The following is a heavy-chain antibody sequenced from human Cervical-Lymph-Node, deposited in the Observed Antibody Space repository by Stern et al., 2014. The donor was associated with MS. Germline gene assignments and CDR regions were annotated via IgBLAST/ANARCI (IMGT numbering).Heavy chain of an antibody. CDR1: GGSISSGDYY. CDR3: LVY. D-gene: IGHD3/OR15-3a*01. Sequence: QLQLQESGPGLVKPSQTLSLTCTVSGGSISSGDYYWRWIRQPPGKGLEWIGYIYYSGSTYYNPSLKSRVTISVDTSKNQFSLKLSSDCAREGPRTGTLVYWGQGTLVTVSS. CDR2: IYYSGST. V-gene: IGHV4-30-4*01. J-gene: IGHJ4*02.